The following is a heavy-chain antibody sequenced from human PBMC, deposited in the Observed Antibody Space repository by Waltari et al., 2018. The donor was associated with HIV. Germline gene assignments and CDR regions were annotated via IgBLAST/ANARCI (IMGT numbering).Heavy chain of an antibody. CDR1: GIRWEDYA. V-gene: IGHV3-9*01. Sequence: EAQLVETRGGLVQPRRAPRRPCAAPGIRWEDYALTGVWQTPGKGLEWVSGITWNSKTLGYVDSVKGRFTVSRDNAKNSLYLQMDSLRPEDTAFYYCAKVSCSRARCFVGGAFDIWGQGTMVTVSS. CDR2: ITWNSKTL. D-gene: IGHD2-2*01. CDR3: AKVSCSRARCFVGGAFDI. J-gene: IGHJ3*02.